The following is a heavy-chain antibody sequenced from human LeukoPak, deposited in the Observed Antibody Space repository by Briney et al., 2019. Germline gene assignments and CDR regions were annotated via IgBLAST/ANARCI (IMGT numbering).Heavy chain of an antibody. Sequence: ASVKVSFKASGYTFTGYYMHWVRQAPGQGVEWMGWINPNSGGTNYAQKFQGRVTMTRDTSISTAYMELSRLRSDDTAVYYCARDHGSYYPPYYYYYMDVWGKGTTVTVSS. CDR3: ARDHGSYYPPYYYYYMDV. CDR1: GYTFTGYY. CDR2: INPNSGGT. V-gene: IGHV1-2*02. D-gene: IGHD1-26*01. J-gene: IGHJ6*03.